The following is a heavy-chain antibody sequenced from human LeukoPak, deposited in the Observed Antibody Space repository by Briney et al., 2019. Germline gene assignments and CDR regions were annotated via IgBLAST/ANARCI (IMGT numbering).Heavy chain of an antibody. J-gene: IGHJ4*02. CDR2: INGEGSET. D-gene: IGHD3-16*01. V-gene: IGHV3-74*03. CDR1: GFTFSRFW. Sequence: GGSLRLSCAASGFTFSRFWIYWVRHAPGEGLVWVSRINGEGSETMYADSVKGRFTISRDNAKNTLYLQMNSLRAEDTAVYYCARVRMGDDFNPLDYWGQGTLVTVSS. CDR3: ARVRMGDDFNPLDY.